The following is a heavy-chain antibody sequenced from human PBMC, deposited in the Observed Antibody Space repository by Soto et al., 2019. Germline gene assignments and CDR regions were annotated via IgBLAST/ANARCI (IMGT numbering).Heavy chain of an antibody. V-gene: IGHV4-39*01. CDR1: GGSISSSSYY. CDR2: INYSGST. D-gene: IGHD4-17*01. Sequence: SETLSLTCTVSGGSISSSSYYWGWIRQPPGKGLEWIGTINYSGSTYYNASLESRVTISVDTSKKQFSLKLSSVTAEDTAVYYCAGGGINYGDYRSMDVWGKGTTVTVSS. J-gene: IGHJ6*03. CDR3: AGGGINYGDYRSMDV.